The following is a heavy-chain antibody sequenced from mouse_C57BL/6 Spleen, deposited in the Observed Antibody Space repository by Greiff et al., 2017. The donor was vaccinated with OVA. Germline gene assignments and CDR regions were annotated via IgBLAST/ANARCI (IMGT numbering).Heavy chain of an antibody. CDR3: ARSWDYYGSSYWFAY. Sequence: QVQLQQPGAELVKPGASVKLSCKASGYTFTSYWMHWVKQRPGQGLEWIGMIHPNSGSTNYNEKFKSKATLTVDKSSSTAYMQLSSLTSEDSAVYYCARSWDYYGSSYWFAYWGQGTLVTVSA. CDR2: IHPNSGST. J-gene: IGHJ3*01. D-gene: IGHD1-1*01. V-gene: IGHV1-64*01. CDR1: GYTFTSYW.